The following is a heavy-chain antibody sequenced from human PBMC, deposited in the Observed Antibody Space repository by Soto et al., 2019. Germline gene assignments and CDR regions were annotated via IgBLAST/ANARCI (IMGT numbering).Heavy chain of an antibody. CDR1: GYIFSDYY. D-gene: IGHD5-18*01. V-gene: IGHV1-2*02. Sequence: QVQLVQSGSDVKKPGASFTVSCKASGYIFSDYYIHWVRQAPGQGLEWMGWIDPRNGGTKYAQKFQDRLTMTTDTSTSTAFHELRRLRLDDTAVFFCARVLYRNVIHAWGQGTLVTVSS. J-gene: IGHJ4*02. CDR3: ARVLYRNVIHA. CDR2: IDPRNGGT.